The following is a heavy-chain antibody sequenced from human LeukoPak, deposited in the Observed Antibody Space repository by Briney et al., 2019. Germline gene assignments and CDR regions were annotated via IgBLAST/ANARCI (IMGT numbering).Heavy chain of an antibody. V-gene: IGHV3-49*02. CDR3: TRDQTPYY. Sequence: WIRQPPGKGLEWVGFIRSKIYGGTPEYAASVKGRFTISRGDSKGVAYLQMNSLKTEDTAVYYCTRDQTPYYWGQGTLVTVSS. CDR2: IRSKIYGGTP. J-gene: IGHJ4*02.